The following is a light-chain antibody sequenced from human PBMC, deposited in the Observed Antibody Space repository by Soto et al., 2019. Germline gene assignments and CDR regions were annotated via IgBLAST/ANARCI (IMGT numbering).Light chain of an antibody. Sequence: ETVMTQSPATLSVSPGERATLSCRVSQGVSSNLAWYQQKPGQAPRLLIYSASTRATGIPARFSGSGSGREVSLTISSLQSEDFAVYYCQQYNKRPPITLGQGTKLEIK. CDR2: SAS. CDR3: QQYNKRPPIT. J-gene: IGKJ2*01. V-gene: IGKV3-15*01. CDR1: QGVSSN.